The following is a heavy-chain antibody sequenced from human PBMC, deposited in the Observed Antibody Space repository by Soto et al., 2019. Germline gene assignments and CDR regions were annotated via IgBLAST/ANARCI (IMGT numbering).Heavy chain of an antibody. Sequence: GGSLRLSCAASGFTLSSYAMCWVRQAAGKGLEWVSAISGSGGSTYYADSVKGRFTISRDNSKNTLYLQMNSLRAEDTAVYYCAKDYSSGWPLFDYWGQGTMVTVSS. CDR3: AKDYSSGWPLFDY. CDR1: GFTLSSYA. CDR2: ISGSGGST. J-gene: IGHJ4*02. D-gene: IGHD6-19*01. V-gene: IGHV3-23*01.